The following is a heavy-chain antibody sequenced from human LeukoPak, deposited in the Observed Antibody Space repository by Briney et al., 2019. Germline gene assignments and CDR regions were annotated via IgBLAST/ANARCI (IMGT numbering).Heavy chain of an antibody. CDR3: AKDGGYGSGNYYEGY. CDR2: TSGSGSTT. V-gene: IGHV3-23*01. Sequence: GGSLRLSCAASGFTFSSFAINWVRQAPGKGLEWVSATSGSGSTTNYANSVKGRFTISRDNSKNTLYLQMNSLRAEDTAVYYCAKDGGYGSGNYYEGYWGQGTLVTVSS. CDR1: GFTFSSFA. D-gene: IGHD3-10*01. J-gene: IGHJ4*02.